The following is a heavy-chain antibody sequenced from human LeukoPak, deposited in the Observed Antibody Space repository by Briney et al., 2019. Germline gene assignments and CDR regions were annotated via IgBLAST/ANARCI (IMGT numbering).Heavy chain of an antibody. V-gene: IGHV4-31*03. CDR2: IYHSGFT. Sequence: SETLSLTCSVSGASISTDGYYWSWIRQHPGKGLEWIGYIYHSGFTYDNPSLKSRLAISVDTSKNQFSLKLSSVTVADTAAYYCARTTTVTAYYFDSWGQGTLVTVSS. D-gene: IGHD4-17*01. J-gene: IGHJ4*02. CDR1: GASISTDGYY. CDR3: ARTTTVTAYYFDS.